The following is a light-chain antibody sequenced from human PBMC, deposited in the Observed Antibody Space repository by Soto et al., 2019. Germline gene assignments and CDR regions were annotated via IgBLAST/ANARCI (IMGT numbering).Light chain of an antibody. J-gene: IGLJ1*01. CDR1: SSDVGAYEY. V-gene: IGLV2-14*03. CDR3: TSYPTGRLYV. CDR2: DVS. Sequence: QSVLTQPASVSGSPGQSITISCTGTSSDVGAYEYVSWYQQHPCKAPKLLIYDVSNRPSGASTLFSGSKSGNTASLTISGLQAEDEGDYYCTSYPTGRLYVCGSGTKV.